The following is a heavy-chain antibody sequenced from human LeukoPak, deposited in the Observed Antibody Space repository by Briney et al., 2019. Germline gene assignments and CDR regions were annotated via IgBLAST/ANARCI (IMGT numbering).Heavy chain of an antibody. CDR1: GGSISSSSYY. CDR2: IYYSGST. V-gene: IGHV4-39*01. CDR3: ASTLLSNHTTTVTKMGYFDY. Sequence: SETLPLTCTVSGGSISSSSYYWGWIRQPPGKGLEWIGSIYYSGSTYYNPSLKSRVTISVDTSKNQFSLKLSSVTAADTAVYYCASTLLSNHTTTVTKMGYFDYWGQGTLVTVSS. J-gene: IGHJ4*02. D-gene: IGHD4-17*01.